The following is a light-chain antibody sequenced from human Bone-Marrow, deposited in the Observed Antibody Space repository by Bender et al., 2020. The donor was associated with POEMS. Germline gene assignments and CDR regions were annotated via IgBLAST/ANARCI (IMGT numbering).Light chain of an antibody. CDR3: VAWDASLNGWV. V-gene: IGLV1-44*01. CDR2: TNN. J-gene: IGLJ3*02. CDR1: SSNIVNEA. Sequence: QSVLTQPPSVSGTPGQRVTISCSGSSSNIVNEAVSWYQHLPGTAPKLLIYTNNERPSGVSDRFSGSKSGNTASLAITGLQSDDEAIYFCVAWDASLNGWVFGGGTKLTVL.